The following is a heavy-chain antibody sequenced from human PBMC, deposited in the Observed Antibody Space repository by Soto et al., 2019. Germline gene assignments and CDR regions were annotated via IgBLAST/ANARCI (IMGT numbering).Heavy chain of an antibody. J-gene: IGHJ4*02. CDR2: IYYSGST. CDR3: ARPQRGSYHFDY. D-gene: IGHD1-26*01. V-gene: IGHV4-39*01. CDR1: GGSISSSSYY. Sequence: QLQLQESGPGLVKPSETLSLTCTVSGGSISSSSYYWGWIRQPPGKGLEWIGSIYYSGSTYYNPSLKSRVTISVDTSKNQFSLKLSSVTAADTAVYYCARPQRGSYHFDYWGQGTLVTVSS.